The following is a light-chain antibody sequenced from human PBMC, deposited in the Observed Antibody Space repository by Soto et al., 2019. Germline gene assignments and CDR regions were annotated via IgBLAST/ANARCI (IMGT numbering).Light chain of an antibody. CDR3: QSYDSSLSGSV. J-gene: IGLJ2*01. CDR2: TNV. Sequence: QSVLTQPPSVSGAPGQRVTISCTGSSSNIGAGFDVHWYQQLPGTAPKLLIYTNVNRPSGVPDRFSGSKSGTSASLAITGLQAEDEADYYCQSYDSSLSGSVFGGGTKVTV. V-gene: IGLV1-40*01. CDR1: SSNIGAGFD.